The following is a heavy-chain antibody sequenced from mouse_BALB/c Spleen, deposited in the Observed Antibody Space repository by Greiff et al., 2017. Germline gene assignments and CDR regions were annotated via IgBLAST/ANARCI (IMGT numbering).Heavy chain of an antibody. CDR3: ASIITTVVEDAMDY. Sequence: QVQLKESGPGLVAPSQSLSITCTVSGFSLTSYGVHWVRQPPGKGLEWLGVIWAGGSTNYNSALMSRLSISKDNSKSQVFLKMNSLQTDDTAMYYCASIITTVVEDAMDYWGQGTSVTVSS. CDR1: GFSLTSYG. D-gene: IGHD1-1*01. CDR2: IWAGGST. V-gene: IGHV2-9*02. J-gene: IGHJ4*01.